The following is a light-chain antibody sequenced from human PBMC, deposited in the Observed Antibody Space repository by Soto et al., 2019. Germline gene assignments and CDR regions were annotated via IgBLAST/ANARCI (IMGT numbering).Light chain of an antibody. CDR2: MLS. CDR1: QSLLDSDDGNIF. J-gene: IGKJ4*01. CDR3: QVYDRSPL. V-gene: IGKV2-40*01. Sequence: DIVVTQTPLSLPVTPGEPGSISCRSSQSLLDSDDGNIFLDWYLQKPGQSPQLLIYMLSSRASGIPDRFSGSGSGTDFTLTISRLEPEDFAVYYCQVYDRSPLFGGGTKVDIK.